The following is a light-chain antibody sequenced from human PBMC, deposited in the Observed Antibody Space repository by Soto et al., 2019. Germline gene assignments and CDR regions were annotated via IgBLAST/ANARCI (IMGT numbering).Light chain of an antibody. CDR1: SSDIGGYNY. CDR2: AVS. CDR3: SSYTSSSPLVI. V-gene: IGLV2-14*03. Sequence: QSALTQPASVSGSPGQSITISCTGTSSDIGGYNYVSWYQQHPGKAPKLIIYAVSNRPSGVSNRFSGSKSGNTASLTISGLQAEDEADYYCSSYTSSSPLVIFGGGTQLTVL. J-gene: IGLJ2*01.